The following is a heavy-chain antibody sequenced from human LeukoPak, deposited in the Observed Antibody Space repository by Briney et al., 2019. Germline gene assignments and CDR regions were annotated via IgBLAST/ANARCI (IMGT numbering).Heavy chain of an antibody. CDR2: ISSSSSCI. J-gene: IGHJ4*02. V-gene: IGHV3-21*01. D-gene: IGHD1-26*01. CDR1: GFTFSSYS. Sequence: KTGGSLRLSCAASGFTFSSYSMNWVRQAPGKGLEWVSSISSSSSCIYYADSVKGRFTISRDNAKNSLYLQMNSLRAEDTAVYYCARALEVGASKWGQGTLVTVSS. CDR3: ARALEVGASK.